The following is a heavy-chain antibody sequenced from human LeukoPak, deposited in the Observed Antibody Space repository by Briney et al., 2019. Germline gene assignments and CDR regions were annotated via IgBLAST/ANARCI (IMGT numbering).Heavy chain of an antibody. J-gene: IGHJ4*02. V-gene: IGHV1-2*02. D-gene: IGHD3-16*01. Sequence: ASVKVSCKASGYTFIGYYMHWVRQAPGQGLEWMGWINPKNAGTNYAPKFQGRVTMTRDTAISTVYMEVSSLRSDDTAVYYCAKTLYLRAVPGGLDYWGQGTLVSVSS. CDR3: AKTLYLRAVPGGLDY. CDR1: GYTFIGYY. CDR2: INPKNAGT.